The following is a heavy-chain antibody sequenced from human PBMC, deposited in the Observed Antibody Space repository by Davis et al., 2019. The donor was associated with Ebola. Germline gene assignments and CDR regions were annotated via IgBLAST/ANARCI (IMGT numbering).Heavy chain of an antibody. CDR1: GFTFSSYT. Sequence: PGGSLRLSCAASGFTFSSYTMNWVRQAPGKGLEWVSTISDGGRNTHYADSVKGRFTISRDDSKSTLFLQMNALRAEDTALYYCTTRLVNHFDYWGQGTLVTVSS. J-gene: IGHJ4*02. D-gene: IGHD6-19*01. V-gene: IGHV3-23*01. CDR2: ISDGGRNT. CDR3: TTRLVNHFDY.